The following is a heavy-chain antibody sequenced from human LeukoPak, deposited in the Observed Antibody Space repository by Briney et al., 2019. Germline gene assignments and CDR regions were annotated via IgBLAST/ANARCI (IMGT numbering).Heavy chain of an antibody. CDR1: GGSISSSSYY. D-gene: IGHD4-17*01. V-gene: IGHV4-39*01. CDR2: IYYSGST. CDR3: ASGYGDPFDY. J-gene: IGHJ4*02. Sequence: SETLSLTCTVSGGSISSSSYYWGWIRQPPGKGLEWIGSIYYSGSTYYNPSLKSRVTISVDTSKNQFSLKLSSVTAADTAVYYCASGYGDPFDYWGQGTLVTVSS.